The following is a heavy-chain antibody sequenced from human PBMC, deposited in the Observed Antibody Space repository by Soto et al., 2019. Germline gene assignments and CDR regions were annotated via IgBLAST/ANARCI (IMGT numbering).Heavy chain of an antibody. V-gene: IGHV4-39*02. CDR1: GDSISTRSNY. CDR3: AREGPPIRAHNPPEYFQH. CDR2: IYYTGGT. Sequence: QLQLQESGPGLVKPSETLSLTCTVSGDSISTRSNYWAWIRQPPGKGLEWIGSIYYTGGTYYNPSLKSRVPLFLDTSKNQSSLNLNSVTAADTAVYYCAREGPPIRAHNPPEYFQHWGQGTPVTVSS. J-gene: IGHJ1*01.